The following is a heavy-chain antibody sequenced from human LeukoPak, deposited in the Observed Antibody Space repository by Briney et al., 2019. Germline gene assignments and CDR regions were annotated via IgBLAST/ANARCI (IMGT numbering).Heavy chain of an antibody. CDR2: VSYDGSNK. Sequence: GGSLRLSCVASGFTFSKYGIHWVRQAPSKGLEWVAVVSYDGSNKNYIDSMKGRFIISRDNYNSTVYLQMNSLRAEDTAVYYCATSTAGYCSGRICSPYYFHYGINVWGPGTTVVVSS. CDR1: GFTFSKYG. CDR3: ATSTAGYCSGRICSPYYFHYGINV. V-gene: IGHV3-30*03. D-gene: IGHD2-15*01. J-gene: IGHJ6*01.